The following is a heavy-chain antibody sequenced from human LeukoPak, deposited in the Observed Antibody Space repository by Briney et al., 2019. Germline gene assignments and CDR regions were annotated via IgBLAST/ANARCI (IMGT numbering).Heavy chain of an antibody. CDR1: GFTFSDSY. V-gene: IGHV3-11*04. D-gene: IGHD3-22*01. CDR3: ARDAYDSSGYSYYYYMDV. J-gene: IGHJ6*03. CDR2: ISGSGHDI. Sequence: PGGSLRLSCAASGFTFSDSYMTWVRQAPGKGVEWVAYISGSGHDINYSESAKGRFTISRDNAKNSLYLQMSGLRVEDTAVYYCARDAYDSSGYSYYYYMDVWGKGTTVTVSS.